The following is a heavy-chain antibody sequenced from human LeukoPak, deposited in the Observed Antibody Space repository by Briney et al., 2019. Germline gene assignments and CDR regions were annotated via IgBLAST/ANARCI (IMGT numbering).Heavy chain of an antibody. Sequence: KSSETLSLTCTVSGGSINYYWSWIRQPPGKGLEWIGYIYYSGSTYYNPSLKSRVTISVDTSKNQFSLKLSSVTAADTAVYYCARDCLDSGCYYYGMDVWGQGTTVTVSS. J-gene: IGHJ6*02. D-gene: IGHD3-22*01. CDR1: GGSINYY. CDR2: IYYSGST. V-gene: IGHV4-30-4*01. CDR3: ARDCLDSGCYYYGMDV.